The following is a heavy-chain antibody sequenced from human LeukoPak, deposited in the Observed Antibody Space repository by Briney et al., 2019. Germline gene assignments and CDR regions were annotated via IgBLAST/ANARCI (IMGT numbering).Heavy chain of an antibody. CDR2: IYYSGST. V-gene: IGHV4-59*01. Sequence: SETLSLTCTVSGGSISSYYWSWIRKPPGKGLEWIGYIYYSGSTNYNPSLKSRDTISVDTSKNQFSLKLSSVTAADTAVYYCARDKYYYDSSGLDAFDIWGQGTMVTVSS. D-gene: IGHD3-22*01. CDR1: GGSISSYY. J-gene: IGHJ3*02. CDR3: ARDKYYYDSSGLDAFDI.